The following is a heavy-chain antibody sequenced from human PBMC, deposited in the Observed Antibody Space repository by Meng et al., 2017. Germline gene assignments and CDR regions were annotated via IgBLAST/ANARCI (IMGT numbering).Heavy chain of an antibody. V-gene: IGHV1-2*06. Sequence: ASVKVSCKASGYTFTSYGISWVRQAPGQGLEWMGRINPNSGGTNYAQKFQGRVTMTRDTSISTAYMELSRLRSDDTAVYYCAREEGSSWSHYWGQGTLATGSS. D-gene: IGHD6-13*01. CDR1: GYTFTSYG. J-gene: IGHJ4*02. CDR3: AREEGSSWSHY. CDR2: INPNSGGT.